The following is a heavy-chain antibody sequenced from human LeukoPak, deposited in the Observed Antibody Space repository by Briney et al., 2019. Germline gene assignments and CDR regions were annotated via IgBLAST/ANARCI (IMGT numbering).Heavy chain of an antibody. CDR1: GGSVSSYY. Sequence: PSETLSLTCTVSGGSVSSYYWSWIRQPPGKGLEWIGYIYYTGSTNYNPSLKSRVTISVDTSKNQFSLKLSSVTAADTAVYYCARDAQGIAAAGNDIWGQGTMATVSS. CDR3: ARDAQGIAAAGNDI. V-gene: IGHV4-59*02. D-gene: IGHD6-13*01. CDR2: IYYTGST. J-gene: IGHJ3*02.